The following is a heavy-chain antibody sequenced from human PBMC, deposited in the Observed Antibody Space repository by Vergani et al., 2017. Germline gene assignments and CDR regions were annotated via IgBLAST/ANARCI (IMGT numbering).Heavy chain of an antibody. J-gene: IGHJ4*02. CDR1: GASVNSYY. V-gene: IGHV4-59*02. D-gene: IGHD2-21*01. CDR2: VSFRGDT. CDR3: ARSRICDGEGSPDY. Sequence: QVKLQESGPGLVKPSETLSLTCTVSGASVNSYYWSWIRQPPGKGLEWMGYVSFRGDTLYDPSVKGRMTISLNTSSNHFSLYLTSVTAADTAVYYCARSRICDGEGSPDYWGQGTLVTVSS.